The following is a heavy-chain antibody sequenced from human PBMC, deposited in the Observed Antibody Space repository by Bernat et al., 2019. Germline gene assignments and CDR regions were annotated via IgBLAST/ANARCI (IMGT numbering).Heavy chain of an antibody. V-gene: IGHV3-7*03. CDR3: ARDPNYAALDI. Sequence: EVHLLESGGGLVQPGGSLRLSCAASGFTFSTSWMAWVRQAPGKGLEWVANINIDGTQIYYVDSVRGRFTMSRDNAKKSLYMQMSSLRAEDTAVYYCARDPNYAALDIWGQGTMVTVSS. J-gene: IGHJ3*02. D-gene: IGHD5-24*01. CDR2: INIDGTQI. CDR1: GFTFSTSW.